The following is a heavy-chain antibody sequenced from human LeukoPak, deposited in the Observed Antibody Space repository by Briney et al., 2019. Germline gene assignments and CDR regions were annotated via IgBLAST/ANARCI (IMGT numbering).Heavy chain of an antibody. J-gene: IGHJ5*02. D-gene: IGHD2-2*02. CDR3: ARGGTSRYCSSTSCYTGRNWFDP. CDR2: INHSGST. V-gene: IGHV4-30-4*08. CDR1: GGSISSGDYY. Sequence: PSQTLSLTCTVSGGSISSGDYYWSWIRQPPGKGLEWIGEINHSGSTNYNPSLKSRVTISVDTSKNQFSLKLSSVTAADTAVYYCARGGTSRYCSSTSCYTGRNWFDPWGQGTLVTVSS.